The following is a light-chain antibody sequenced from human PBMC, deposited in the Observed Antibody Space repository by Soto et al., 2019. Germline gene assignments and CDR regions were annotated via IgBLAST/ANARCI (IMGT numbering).Light chain of an antibody. CDR1: QSLSIY. Sequence: EVVLTQSPATLSLSPGERATLSCRASQSLSIYLAWYQQKAGQAPRLLIYDASIRATGIPARFSGSGSGTDFTLTISSLEPEDFAVYYCQRRIDWPLFGQGTRLEIK. V-gene: IGKV3-11*01. CDR2: DAS. CDR3: QRRIDWPL. J-gene: IGKJ5*01.